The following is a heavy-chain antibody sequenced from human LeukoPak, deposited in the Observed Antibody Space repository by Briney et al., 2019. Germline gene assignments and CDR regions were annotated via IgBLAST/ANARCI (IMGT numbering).Heavy chain of an antibody. V-gene: IGHV3-30*04. J-gene: IGHJ4*02. CDR1: GFTFSSYA. CDR3: ARDQLAYSGYDTLFDY. Sequence: GGSLRLSCAASGFTFSSYAIHWVRQAPGKGLEWVAGISYDGSNKYYAESVKGRFTISRDNSKNTLYLQLNSLRPDDTAVYYCARDQLAYSGYDTLFDYWGQGTLVTVSS. D-gene: IGHD5-12*01. CDR2: ISYDGSNK.